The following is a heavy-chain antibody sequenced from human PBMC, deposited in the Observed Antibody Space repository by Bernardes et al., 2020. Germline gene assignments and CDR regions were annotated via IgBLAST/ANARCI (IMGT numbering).Heavy chain of an antibody. CDR2: INPSGGST. V-gene: IGHV1-46*01. Sequence: ASVKVSCKASGYTFTSYYMHWVRQAPGQGLEWMGIINPSGGSTSYAQKFQGRVTMTRDTSTSTVYMELSSLRSEDTAVYYCARDRTLLWFRELLRYFDYWGQGTLVTVSS. J-gene: IGHJ4*02. D-gene: IGHD3-10*01. CDR1: GYTFTSYY. CDR3: ARDRTLLWFRELLRYFDY.